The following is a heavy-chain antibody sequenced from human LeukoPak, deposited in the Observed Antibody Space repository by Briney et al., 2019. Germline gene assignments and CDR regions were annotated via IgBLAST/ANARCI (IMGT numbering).Heavy chain of an antibody. Sequence: ASVKVSCKASGYTFTSYGISWVRQAPGRGLEWMGWISAYNGNTNYAQKLQGRVTMTTDTSTSTPYLELRSLRSDHTPVYYCARFAFSSTSCYAYDAFDIWGQGTMVTVSS. V-gene: IGHV1-18*04. CDR3: ARFAFSSTSCYAYDAFDI. CDR1: GYTFTSYG. J-gene: IGHJ3*02. CDR2: ISAYNGNT. D-gene: IGHD2-2*01.